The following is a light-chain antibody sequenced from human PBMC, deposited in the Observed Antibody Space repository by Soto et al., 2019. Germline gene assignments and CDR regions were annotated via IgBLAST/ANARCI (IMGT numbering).Light chain of an antibody. V-gene: IGLV2-14*01. J-gene: IGLJ1*01. CDR1: SSDVGGYDY. CDR2: EVT. Sequence: QSVLTQPASVSGSPGQSITISCAGTSSDVGGYDYVSWYQQHPGKAPKLIIYEVTNRPSGVSFRFSGSKSGNTASLTISGLQAEDESDYYCSPYRSSSTYVFGTGTKVTVL. CDR3: SPYRSSSTYV.